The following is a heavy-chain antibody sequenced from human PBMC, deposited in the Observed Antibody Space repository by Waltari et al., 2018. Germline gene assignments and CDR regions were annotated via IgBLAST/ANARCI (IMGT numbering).Heavy chain of an antibody. J-gene: IGHJ4*02. CDR2: INPSSGGA. D-gene: IGHD2-15*01. CDR3: ARDGGFDF. V-gene: IGHV1-2*02. Sequence: QVQLVQSGTEVKKPGASVKVSCKASGYNFIDYYMHWVRQAPGQGREGMGWINPSSGGANYAQKFQGRVTMTRDTSSRTVYIELSRLAYDDTAIYYCARDGGFDFWGQGTLVSVSS. CDR1: GYNFIDYY.